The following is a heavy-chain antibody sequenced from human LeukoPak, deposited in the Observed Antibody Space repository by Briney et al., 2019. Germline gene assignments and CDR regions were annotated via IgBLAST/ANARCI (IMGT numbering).Heavy chain of an antibody. V-gene: IGHV3-23*01. D-gene: IGHD3-9*01. CDR3: AKDYDILTGYYLDY. CDR1: GFTFSSYA. CDR2: ISGSGGST. Sequence: GGSLRLSCAASGFTFSSYAMSWVRQAPGKGLEWVSAISGSGGSTYYADSVKGRFTISRDNSKNTLYLQMNSLRAEDTAVYYCAKDYDILTGYYLDYWGQGTLVTVSS. J-gene: IGHJ4*02.